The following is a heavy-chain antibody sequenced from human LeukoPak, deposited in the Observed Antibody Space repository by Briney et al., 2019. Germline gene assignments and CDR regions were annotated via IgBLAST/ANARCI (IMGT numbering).Heavy chain of an antibody. V-gene: IGHV4-34*01. J-gene: IGHJ4*02. D-gene: IGHD3-22*01. CDR2: INHSGST. CDR1: GGSFSGYY. Sequence: SETLSLTCAVYGGSFSGYYWSWIRQPPGKGLEWIGEINHSGSTNYNPSLKSRVTISVDTSENQFSLKLSSVTAADTAVYYCARGGVVVAQYYFDYWGQGTLVTVSS. CDR3: ARGGVVVAQYYFDY.